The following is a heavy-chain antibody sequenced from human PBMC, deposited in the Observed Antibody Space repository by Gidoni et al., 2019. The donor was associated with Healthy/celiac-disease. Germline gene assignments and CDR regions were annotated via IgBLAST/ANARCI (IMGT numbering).Heavy chain of an antibody. Sequence: QLQLQESGPGLVKPSETLSLTCTVSGGSISSSSYYWGWLRQPPGKGLEWIGSIYYSGSTYYNPSLKSRVTISVDTSKNQFSLKLSSVTAADTAVYYCARVGPMIVVVPARAFDIWGQGTMVTVSS. CDR1: GGSISSSSYY. CDR3: ARVGPMIVVVPARAFDI. V-gene: IGHV4-39*01. D-gene: IGHD3-22*01. J-gene: IGHJ3*02. CDR2: IYYSGST.